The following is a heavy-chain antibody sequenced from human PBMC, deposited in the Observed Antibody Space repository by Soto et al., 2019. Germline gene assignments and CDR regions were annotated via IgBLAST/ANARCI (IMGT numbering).Heavy chain of an antibody. V-gene: IGHV1-69*12. J-gene: IGHJ6*01. Sequence: QVQLVQSGAEVKKPGSSVKVSCKASGCTFSSYAISWVRQAPGQGLEWMGGIIPIFGTANYAQKFQGRVTITADESTSTAYMELSSLRSEDTAVYYCARGTYSSGYYYYYGMDVWGQGTTVTVSS. CDR2: IIPIFGTA. D-gene: IGHD6-19*01. CDR1: GCTFSSYA. CDR3: ARGTYSSGYYYYYGMDV.